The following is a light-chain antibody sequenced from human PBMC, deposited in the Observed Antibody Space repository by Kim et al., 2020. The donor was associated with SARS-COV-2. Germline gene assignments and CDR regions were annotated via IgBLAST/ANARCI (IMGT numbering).Light chain of an antibody. CDR3: QRSSWPIT. V-gene: IGKV3-11*01. CDR1: QSIGGF. Sequence: SLAPGEGATLSCRASQSIGGFLAWYQQRPGKTPRLLIDDTSKRATGIPARFSGSGSGTDFTLTISTLESEDFAIYYCQRSSWPITFGQGTRLEIK. CDR2: DTS. J-gene: IGKJ5*01.